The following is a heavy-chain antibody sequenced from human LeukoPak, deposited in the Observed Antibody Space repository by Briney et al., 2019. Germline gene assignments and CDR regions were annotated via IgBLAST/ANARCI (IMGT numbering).Heavy chain of an antibody. Sequence: EASVKVSCKASGYTFTSYDINWVRQATGQGIEWMGWMNPNSGNTGYAQKFQGRVTMTRNTSISTAYMELSSLRSEDTAVYYCARGKRAVAGKGRPYYYYMDVWGKGTTVTVSS. J-gene: IGHJ6*03. CDR2: MNPNSGNT. CDR1: GYTFTSYD. V-gene: IGHV1-8*01. D-gene: IGHD6-19*01. CDR3: ARGKRAVAGKGRPYYYYMDV.